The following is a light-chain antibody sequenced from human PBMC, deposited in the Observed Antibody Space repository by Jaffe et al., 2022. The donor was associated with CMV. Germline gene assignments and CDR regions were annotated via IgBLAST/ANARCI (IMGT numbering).Light chain of an antibody. CDR2: KVS. CDR1: QSIRSW. CDR3: QQYNSYSWT. J-gene: IGKJ1*01. V-gene: IGKV1-5*03. Sequence: DIQMTQFPSTLSANVGDKVTLTCRASQSIRSWLAWYQQKPGKAPHPLIYKVSILESGVPSRFSGSGSGTEFTLTISSLQPDDFATYYCQQYNSYSWTFGQGTKVEIK.